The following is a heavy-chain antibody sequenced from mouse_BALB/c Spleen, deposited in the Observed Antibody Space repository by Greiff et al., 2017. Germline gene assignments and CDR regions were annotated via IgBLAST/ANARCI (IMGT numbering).Heavy chain of an antibody. CDR3: ALYYDYDGGWFAY. D-gene: IGHD2-4*01. CDR2: IDPANGNT. J-gene: IGHJ3*01. V-gene: IGHV14-3*02. Sequence: VQLQQSGAELVKPGASVKLSCTASGFNIKDTYMHWVKQRPEQGLEWIGRIDPANGNTKYDPKFQGKATITADTSSNTAYLQLSSLTSEDTAVYYCALYYDYDGGWFAYWGQGTLVTVSA. CDR1: GFNIKDTY.